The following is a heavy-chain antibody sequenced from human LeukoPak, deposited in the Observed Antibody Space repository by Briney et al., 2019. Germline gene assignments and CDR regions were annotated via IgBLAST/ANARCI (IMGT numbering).Heavy chain of an antibody. CDR3: ARAVVPAASFDY. V-gene: IGHV4-30-2*01. Sequence: PSETLSLTCTVSGGSISSGDYYWSWIRQPPGKGLEWIGYIYHSGSTYYNPSLKSRVTISVDRSKNQFSLKLSSVTAADTAVYYCARAVVPAASFDYWGQGTLVTVSS. D-gene: IGHD2-2*01. CDR1: GGSISSGDYY. J-gene: IGHJ4*02. CDR2: IYHSGST.